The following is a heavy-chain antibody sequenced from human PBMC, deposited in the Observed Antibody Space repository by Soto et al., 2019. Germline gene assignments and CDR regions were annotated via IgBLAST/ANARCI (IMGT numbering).Heavy chain of an antibody. CDR3: ARDRERITIFGGTFGYFDY. J-gene: IGHJ4*02. V-gene: IGHV3-48*03. Sequence: HPGGSLRLSCAASGFTFSSYEMNWVRQAPGKGLEWVSYISSSGSTIYYADSVKGRFTISRDNAKNSLYLQMNSLRAEDTAVYYCARDRERITIFGGTFGYFDYWGQGTLVTVSS. CDR1: GFTFSSYE. D-gene: IGHD3-3*01. CDR2: ISSSGSTI.